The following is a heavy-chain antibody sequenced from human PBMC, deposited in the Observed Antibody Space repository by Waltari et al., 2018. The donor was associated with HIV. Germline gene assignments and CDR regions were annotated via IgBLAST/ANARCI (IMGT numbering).Heavy chain of an antibody. CDR2: IKQDGSEK. Sequence: QPGGSLRLSCAASGFTFSSYWMSWVRQAPGKGLEWVANIKQDGSEKYYVDSVKGRFTISRDNAKNSLYLQMNSLRAEDTAVYYCAGMFEPPNYGMDVWGQGTTVTVSS. CDR1: GFTFSSYW. D-gene: IGHD3-10*02. J-gene: IGHJ6*02. V-gene: IGHV3-7*03. CDR3: AGMFEPPNYGMDV.